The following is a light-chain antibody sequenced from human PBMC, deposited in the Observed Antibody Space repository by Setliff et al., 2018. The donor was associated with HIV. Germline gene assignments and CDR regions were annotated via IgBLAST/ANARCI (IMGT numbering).Light chain of an antibody. CDR2: DVS. CDR3: ASYRSPATYV. CDR1: SSDVGGYDF. Sequence: QSALTQPASVSGSPGRSITISFIGTSSDVGGYDFVSWYQQRPGKAPKLIIFDVSERPSGVSHRFSASKSGNTASLTISGLQTEDEANYFCASYRSPATYVFGIGTKVTVL. V-gene: IGLV2-14*03. J-gene: IGLJ1*01.